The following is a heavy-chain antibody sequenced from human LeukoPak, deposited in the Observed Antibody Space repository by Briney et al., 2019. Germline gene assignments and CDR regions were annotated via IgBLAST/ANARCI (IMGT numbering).Heavy chain of an antibody. CDR3: AELGITMIGGV. CDR1: GYTFGDYG. V-gene: IGHV3-21*01. CDR2: ISSSSSYI. Sequence: GGSLRLSCAASGYTFGDYGMSWVRQVPGKGLEWVSFISSSSSYIYYADSVKGRFTISRDNAKNSLYLQMNSLRAEDTAVYYCAELGITMIGGVWGKGTTVTISS. D-gene: IGHD3-10*02. J-gene: IGHJ6*04.